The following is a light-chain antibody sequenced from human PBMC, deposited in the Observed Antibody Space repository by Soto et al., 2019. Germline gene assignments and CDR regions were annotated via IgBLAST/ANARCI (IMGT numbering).Light chain of an antibody. Sequence: EIGMTQSPATLSVSPGERATLSCRASQSVSSNFAWYQQKPGQAPRLLIYGASTRATGIPARFSGSGSGTEVTLTIISLQPEDFAVYYCQQYNNWPPFTFGPGTKVNIK. CDR1: QSVSSN. V-gene: IGKV3-15*01. CDR3: QQYNNWPPFT. CDR2: GAS. J-gene: IGKJ3*01.